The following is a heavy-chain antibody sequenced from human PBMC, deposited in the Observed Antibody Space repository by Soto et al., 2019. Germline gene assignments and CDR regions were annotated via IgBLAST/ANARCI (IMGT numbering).Heavy chain of an antibody. Sequence: LRLSCAASGFTFSSYGMHWVRQAPGKGLEWVAVISYDGSNKYYADSVKGRFTISRDNSKNTLYLQMNSLRAEDTAVYYCAKDLDTSAPYFDYWGQGTLVTVSS. D-gene: IGHD5-18*01. CDR1: GFTFSSYG. CDR2: ISYDGSNK. J-gene: IGHJ4*02. CDR3: AKDLDTSAPYFDY. V-gene: IGHV3-30*18.